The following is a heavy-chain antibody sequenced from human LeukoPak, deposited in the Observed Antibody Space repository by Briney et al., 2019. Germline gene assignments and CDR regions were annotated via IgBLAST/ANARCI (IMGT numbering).Heavy chain of an antibody. CDR2: INAGNGNT. CDR3: ARDKVLTGYRQLFDY. D-gene: IGHD3-9*01. CDR1: GYIFTSYA. Sequence: ASVKVSCKASGYIFTSYAIQWVRQAPGQRLEWMGWINAGNGNTRYSEKFQDKITITSDKPATTVYMELSSLTSEDTAVYYCARDKVLTGYRQLFDYWGQGTLVTVSS. V-gene: IGHV1-3*01. J-gene: IGHJ4*02.